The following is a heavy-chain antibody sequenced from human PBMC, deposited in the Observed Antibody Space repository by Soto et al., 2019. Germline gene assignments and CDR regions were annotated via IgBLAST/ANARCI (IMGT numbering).Heavy chain of an antibody. Sequence: GGSLRLSCAASGFTFSSYSMSWVRQAPGKGLEWVSSISSSSSYIYYADSVKGRFTISGDNAKNSLYLQMNSLRAEDTAVYYCASYYDSSGPTRASFDYWGQGTLVTVSS. V-gene: IGHV3-21*01. CDR2: ISSSSSYI. CDR1: GFTFSSYS. CDR3: ASYYDSSGPTRASFDY. D-gene: IGHD3-22*01. J-gene: IGHJ4*02.